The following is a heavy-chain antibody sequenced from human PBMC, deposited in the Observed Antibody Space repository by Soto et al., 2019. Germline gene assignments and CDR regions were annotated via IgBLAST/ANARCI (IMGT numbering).Heavy chain of an antibody. Sequence: SVKVSCKGSGGTFSGYAISWVRQAPGQGLEWMGGIIPIFGTANYAQKFQGRVTITADKSTSTAYMELSSLRSEDTAVYYCARGITMIVVAPPEAFDIWGQGTMVTVSS. CDR1: GGTFSGYA. V-gene: IGHV1-69*06. J-gene: IGHJ3*02. CDR3: ARGITMIVVAPPEAFDI. D-gene: IGHD3-22*01. CDR2: IIPIFGTA.